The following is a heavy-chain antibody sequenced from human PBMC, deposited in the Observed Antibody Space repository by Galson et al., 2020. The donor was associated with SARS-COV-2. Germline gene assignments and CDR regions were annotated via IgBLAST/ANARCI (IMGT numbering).Heavy chain of an antibody. V-gene: IGHV1-24*01. CDR1: GYTLTELS. Sequence: ASVKVSCKVSGYTLTELSMHWVRQAPGKGLEWMGGFDPEDGETIYAQKFQGRVTMTEDTSTDTAYMELSSLRSEDTAVYYCATGPIAVAGTGRYNWVDPWGKGTLVTVS. D-gene: IGHD6-19*01. CDR3: ATGPIAVAGTGRYNWVDP. CDR2: FDPEDGET. J-gene: IGHJ5*02.